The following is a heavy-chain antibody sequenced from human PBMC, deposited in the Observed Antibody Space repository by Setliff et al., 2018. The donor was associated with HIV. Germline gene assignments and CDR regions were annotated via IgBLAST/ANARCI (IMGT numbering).Heavy chain of an antibody. CDR3: AREQILELWYYMDV. J-gene: IGHJ6*03. V-gene: IGHV4-59*12. Sequence: ETLSLTCTVSGDSISNYYWTWIRQPPGKGLEWIGYIYYSGTTNYNPSLKSRVTISLDTSKNHFSLKLSSVTAADTAVYYCAREQILELWYYMDVWGKGTTVTVSS. D-gene: IGHD3-3*01. CDR1: GDSISNYY. CDR2: IYYSGTT.